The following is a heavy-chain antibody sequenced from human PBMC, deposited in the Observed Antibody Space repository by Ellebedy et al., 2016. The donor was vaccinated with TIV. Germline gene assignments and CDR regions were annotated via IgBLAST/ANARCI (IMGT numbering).Heavy chain of an antibody. J-gene: IGHJ4*02. CDR3: VRDQSYGHSYFDY. D-gene: IGHD3-16*01. CDR2: IDRDGSTT. Sequence: GGSLRLSCAASGFTFNDYAMTWVRQAPGKGLVWVARIDRDGSTTKYADSVKGRVTISRDNAKNTLYLQMNSLRAEDTAVYFCVRDQSYGHSYFDYWGQGTLVTVSS. V-gene: IGHV3-74*01. CDR1: GFTFNDYA.